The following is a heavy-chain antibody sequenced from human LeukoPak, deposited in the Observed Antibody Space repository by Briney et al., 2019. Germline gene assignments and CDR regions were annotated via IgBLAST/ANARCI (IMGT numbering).Heavy chain of an antibody. CDR2: ISYDGSNK. Sequence: PGGSLRLSCAASGFTFSRYGMHWVRQAPGKGLEWVAVISYDGSNKYYADSVKGRFTISRDNSKNTLYLQMNSLRAEDTAVYYCARDDGFDYWGQGTLVTVSS. CDR1: GFTFSRYG. D-gene: IGHD4-17*01. J-gene: IGHJ4*02. V-gene: IGHV3-30*03. CDR3: ARDDGFDY.